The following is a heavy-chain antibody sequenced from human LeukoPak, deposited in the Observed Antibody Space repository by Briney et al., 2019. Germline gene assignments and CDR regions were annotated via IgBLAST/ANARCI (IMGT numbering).Heavy chain of an antibody. J-gene: IGHJ4*02. D-gene: IGHD1-26*01. CDR1: GFTFSSYA. CDR3: AKDLSKWEIAALDY. Sequence: GGSLRLSCAASGFTFSSYAMSWVRQAAGKGLEWVSAISGSGGSTYYADSVKGRFTISRDNSKNTLYLQMNSLRAEDTAVYYCAKDLSKWEIAALDYWGQGTLVTVSS. V-gene: IGHV3-23*01. CDR2: ISGSGGST.